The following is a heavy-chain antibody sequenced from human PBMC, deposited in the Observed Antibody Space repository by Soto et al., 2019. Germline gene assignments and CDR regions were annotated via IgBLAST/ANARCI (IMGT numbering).Heavy chain of an antibody. CDR1: GGSISSSSSNW. Sequence: QVQLQESGPGLVKPSGTLSLTCAVSGGSISSSSSNWWSWVRQPPGKGLEWIGEIYHSGTTRYNPSLTSRVTVLVDKPKSQFSLQLSSVTAADTAVYYCAKFGGDWAWGQGTLVTVSS. CDR2: IYHSGTT. V-gene: IGHV4-4*02. CDR3: AKFGGDWA. J-gene: IGHJ4*02. D-gene: IGHD2-21*02.